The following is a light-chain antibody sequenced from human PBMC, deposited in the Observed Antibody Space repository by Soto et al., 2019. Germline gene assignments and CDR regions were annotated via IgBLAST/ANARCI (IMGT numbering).Light chain of an antibody. CDR2: GAS. J-gene: IGKJ5*01. CDR1: QSVSSN. CDR3: QQYNNWPPN. V-gene: IGKV3-15*01. Sequence: EIVMTQSPATLSVSPGERATLSCRASQSVSSNLAWYQQKPGQAPRLLIYGASTRATGIPARFGGSGSGTEFTLTISSLQSEDFAVYYCQQYNNWPPNFGQGTRLEIK.